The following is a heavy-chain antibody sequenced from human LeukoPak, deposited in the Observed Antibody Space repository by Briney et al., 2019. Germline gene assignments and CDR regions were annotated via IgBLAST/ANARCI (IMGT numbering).Heavy chain of an antibody. CDR1: GGSFSGYY. V-gene: IGHV4-34*01. D-gene: IGHD6-13*01. CDR2: INHSGST. J-gene: IGHJ2*01. CDR3: ARGPRRTRIAAAGKGYFDL. Sequence: PSETLSLTCAVYGGSFSGYYWSWIRQPPGKGLEWIGEINHSGSTNYNPSLKSRVTISVDTSKNQFSLKLSSVTAADTAVYYCARGPRRTRIAAAGKGYFDLWGRGTLVTVSS.